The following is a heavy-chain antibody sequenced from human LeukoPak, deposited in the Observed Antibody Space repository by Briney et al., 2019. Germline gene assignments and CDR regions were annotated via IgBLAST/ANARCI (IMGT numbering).Heavy chain of an antibody. V-gene: IGHV3-30*18. CDR1: GFTFSSYA. CDR2: ISYDGSNK. D-gene: IGHD3-10*01. CDR3: AKDQVGVIHSFITMVRGVLDY. J-gene: IGHJ4*02. Sequence: PGGSLRLSCAASGFTFSSYAMSWVRQAPGKGLEWVAVISYDGSNKYYADSVKGRFTISRDNSKNTLYLQMNSLRAEDTAVYYCAKDQVGVIHSFITMVRGVLDYWGQGTLVTVSS.